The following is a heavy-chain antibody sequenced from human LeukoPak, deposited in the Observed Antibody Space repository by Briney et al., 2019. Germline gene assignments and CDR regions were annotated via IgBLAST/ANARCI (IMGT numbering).Heavy chain of an antibody. V-gene: IGHV3-43D*04. Sequence: PGGSLRLSCAASGFTFDDYAMHWVRQAPGKGLEWVSLISWDGGSTYYADSVKGRFTISRDNSENSLYLQMNSLRAEDTALYYCAKEGESDFDYWGQGALVTVSS. CDR1: GFTFDDYA. J-gene: IGHJ4*02. CDR3: AKEGESDFDY. CDR2: ISWDGGST.